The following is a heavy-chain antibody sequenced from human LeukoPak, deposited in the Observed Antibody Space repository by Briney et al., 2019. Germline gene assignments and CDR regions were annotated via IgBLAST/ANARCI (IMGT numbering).Heavy chain of an antibody. D-gene: IGHD4-17*01. V-gene: IGHV3-21*01. CDR1: GLSFGRGK. CDR3: ARGMLDYGDYEGHDAFDI. Sequence: WETLTLSWSDSGLSFGRGKRIGLRDARVKKLKRVSSISSSSSYIYYADSVKGRFTISRDNAKNSLYLQMNSLRAEDTAVYYCARGMLDYGDYEGHDAFDIWGQGTMVTVSS. J-gene: IGHJ3*02. CDR2: ISSSSSYI.